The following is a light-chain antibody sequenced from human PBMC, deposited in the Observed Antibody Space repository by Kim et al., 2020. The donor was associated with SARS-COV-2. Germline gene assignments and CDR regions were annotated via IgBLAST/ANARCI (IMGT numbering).Light chain of an antibody. V-gene: IGLV1-36*01. J-gene: IGLJ3*02. CDR3: ETWDDSVNGWV. CDR2: YND. Sequence: QRVTISCSGNSSIIGNNAVNWYQQFPGKAPRLLIYYNDLMSSGVSDRFSGSKSGTSASLAISGLQSENEADYYCETWDDSVNGWVFGGGTQLTVL. CDR1: SSIIGNNA.